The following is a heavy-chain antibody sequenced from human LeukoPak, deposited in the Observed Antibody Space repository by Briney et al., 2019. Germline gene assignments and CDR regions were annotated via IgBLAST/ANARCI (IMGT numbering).Heavy chain of an antibody. D-gene: IGHD3-22*01. CDR1: GGSISSYY. CDR3: AKSGGPDYYDSSAFDI. Sequence: SETLSLTCTVSGGSISSYYWNWIRQPAGKGLEWIGRIYSSGSTRYNPSLESRVTISLDTSKNQFSLKLSSVTAADTAVFYCAKSGGPDYYDSSAFDIWGQGTMVTVSS. V-gene: IGHV4-4*07. CDR2: IYSSGST. J-gene: IGHJ3*02.